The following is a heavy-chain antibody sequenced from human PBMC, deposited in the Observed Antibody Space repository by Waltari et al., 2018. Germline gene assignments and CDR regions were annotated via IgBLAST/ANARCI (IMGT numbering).Heavy chain of an antibody. Sequence: EVQLVESGGGLVQPGRSLRLSCAASGFTFDDYAMHWVRQAPGKGLEWVSGISWNSGSIGYADSVKGRFTISRDNAKNSLYLQMNSLRAEDTAVYYCARQRFLEWLPPDAFDIWGQGTMVTVSS. J-gene: IGHJ3*02. D-gene: IGHD3-3*01. CDR1: GFTFDDYA. CDR3: ARQRFLEWLPPDAFDI. CDR2: ISWNSGSI. V-gene: IGHV3-9*01.